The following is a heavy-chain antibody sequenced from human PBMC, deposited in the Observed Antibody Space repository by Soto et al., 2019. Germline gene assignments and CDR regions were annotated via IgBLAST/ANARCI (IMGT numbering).Heavy chain of an antibody. CDR3: ARGGYFDSSNYLAY. D-gene: IGHD3-22*01. CDR2: INPGNGNT. Sequence: GASVKVSCKASGYTFTSYGINWVRQAPGRGLEWMGWINPGNGNTKYSQQFQGRVIIDRDTSASTADMELSSLRSEDTAVYYCARGGYFDSSNYLAYWGLGTLVIVSS. CDR1: GYTFTSYG. V-gene: IGHV1-3*01. J-gene: IGHJ4*02.